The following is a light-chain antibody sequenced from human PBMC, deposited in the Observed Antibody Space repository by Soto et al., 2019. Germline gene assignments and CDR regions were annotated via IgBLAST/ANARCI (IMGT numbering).Light chain of an antibody. CDR3: QQRSNWPPLYT. J-gene: IGKJ2*01. CDR2: DAS. V-gene: IGKV3-11*01. CDR1: QSVRSY. Sequence: EIVLPQSPATLSLSPGERATLSCRASQSVRSYLAWYQQKPGQAPRLLIYDASNRATGIPARFSGSGSGTDFTLTISSLEPEDFAVYDCQQRSNWPPLYTFGQGTKLEIK.